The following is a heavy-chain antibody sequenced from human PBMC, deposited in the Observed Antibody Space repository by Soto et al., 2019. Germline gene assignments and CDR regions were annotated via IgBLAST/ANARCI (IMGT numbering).Heavy chain of an antibody. CDR2: ISGYDGNT. CDR3: ERAVGWPTYYYDSSGYYGLYYVDY. D-gene: IGHD3-22*01. J-gene: IGHJ4*02. Sequence: ASVKVSCKPSGYTFINYGISWVRQAPGQGLEWMGWISGYDGNTNYAPKLQGRVTMTRDTSTSTVYMELSSLRSEDTAVYYCERAVGWPTYYYDSSGYYGLYYVDYWGRG. CDR1: GYTFINYG. V-gene: IGHV1-18*01.